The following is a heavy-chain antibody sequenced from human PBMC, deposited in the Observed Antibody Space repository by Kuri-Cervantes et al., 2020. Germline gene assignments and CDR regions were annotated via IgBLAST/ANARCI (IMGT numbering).Heavy chain of an antibody. CDR1: GFTFSSYS. J-gene: IGHJ4*02. V-gene: IGHV3-21*01. Sequence: GESLKISCAASGFTFSSYSMNWVRRAPGKGLEWVSSISSSSSYIYYADSVKGRFTISRDNSKNTLYLQMNSLRAEDTAVYYCAKDRSSGCLDYWGQGTLVTVSS. CDR2: ISSSSSYI. CDR3: AKDRSSGCLDY. D-gene: IGHD6-19*01.